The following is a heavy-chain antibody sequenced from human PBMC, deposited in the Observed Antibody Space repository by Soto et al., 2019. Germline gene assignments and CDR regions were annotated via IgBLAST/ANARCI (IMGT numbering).Heavy chain of an antibody. D-gene: IGHD2-15*01. J-gene: IGHJ4*02. CDR3: ARLAFSGGSCYYCDY. CDR2: LFWDDDD. Sequence: QITLKESGPPLVKPTQTLTLTCTFSGFSLSTSGVGVGWIRQPPGKALEWLALLFWDDDDRYSPSLKSRLTITKDTSKNQVVLTTTNRDPVDTATYFCARLAFSGGSCYYCDYWGLGTLVTVSS. CDR1: GFSLSTSGVG. V-gene: IGHV2-5*02.